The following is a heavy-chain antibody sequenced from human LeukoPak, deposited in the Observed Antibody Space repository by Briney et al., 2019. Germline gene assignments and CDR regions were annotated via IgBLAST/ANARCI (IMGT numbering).Heavy chain of an antibody. D-gene: IGHD2-2*01. CDR2: INPNSGNT. J-gene: IGHJ6*02. CDR1: GYTFTGSY. Sequence: GASVKVSCKASGYTFTGSYMHWVRQAPGQGLEWMGWINPNSGNTGYAQKFQGRVTMTRNTSISTAYMELSSLRSEDTAVYYCARVTPGRYCSSTSCDPYYYYYGMDVWGQGTTVTVSS. V-gene: IGHV1-8*02. CDR3: ARVTPGRYCSSTSCDPYYYYYGMDV.